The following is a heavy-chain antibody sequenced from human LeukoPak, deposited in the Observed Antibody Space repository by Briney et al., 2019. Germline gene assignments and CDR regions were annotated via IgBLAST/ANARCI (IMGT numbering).Heavy chain of an antibody. CDR1: GFPLSTSGMC. V-gene: IGHV2-70*01. J-gene: IGHJ4*02. D-gene: IGHD4-23*01. CDR2: IDWDEDK. CDR3: ARIQAYGGNSEGNYFNY. Sequence: ESGPALVKPTQTLTVTCTFSGFPLSTSGMCVSWIRQPPGKALEWLALIDWDEDKFYSTSLKTKVTISKDTSNNQVVLTMTNMDPVDTATYYCARIQAYGGNSEGNYFNYWGQGTLVTVSS.